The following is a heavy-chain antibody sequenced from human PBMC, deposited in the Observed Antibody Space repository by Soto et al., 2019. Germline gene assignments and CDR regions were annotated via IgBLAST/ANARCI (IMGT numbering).Heavy chain of an antibody. D-gene: IGHD6-19*01. CDR2: INPSGGST. V-gene: IGHV1-46*03. J-gene: IGHJ4*02. CDR3: ARDEGYSSGWSQFDY. Sequence: GASVKVSCKASGDTFTSYFIHWVRQAPGQGLEWMGIINPSGGSTNYAQQFQGRVTMTRDTSTSTVYMELSSLRFEDTAVYYCARDEGYSSGWSQFDYWGQGTLVTVSS. CDR1: GDTFTSYF.